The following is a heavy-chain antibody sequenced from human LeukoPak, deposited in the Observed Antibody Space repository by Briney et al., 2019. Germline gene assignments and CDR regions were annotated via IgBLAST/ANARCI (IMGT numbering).Heavy chain of an antibody. CDR1: GFTFSDYW. V-gene: IGHV3-7*01. Sequence: GGSLRLSCAASGFTFSDYWMSWVRQAPGKGLEWVANINEDGSEKYYVDSVKGRFTISRDNAKNSLYLQMNSLRAEDTAVYYCARDRRGWSGYWGQATPVTVSS. D-gene: IGHD6-19*01. J-gene: IGHJ4*02. CDR2: INEDGSEK. CDR3: ARDRRGWSGY.